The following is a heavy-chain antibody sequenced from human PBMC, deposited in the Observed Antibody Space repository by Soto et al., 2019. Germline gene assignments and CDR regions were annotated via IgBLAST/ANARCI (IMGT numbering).Heavy chain of an antibody. V-gene: IGHV5-51*01. J-gene: IGHJ6*02. D-gene: IGHD2-21*01. CDR3: ARHKFHSYYYYYGMDV. CDR2: IYPGDSDT. CDR1: GYGFTSYW. Sequence: GESLKISCKGSGYGFTSYWIGWVRQMPGKGLEWMGIIYPGDSDTRYSPSFQGQVTISADKSISTAYLQWSSLKASDTAMYYRARHKFHSYYYYYGMDVWGQGTTVTVSS.